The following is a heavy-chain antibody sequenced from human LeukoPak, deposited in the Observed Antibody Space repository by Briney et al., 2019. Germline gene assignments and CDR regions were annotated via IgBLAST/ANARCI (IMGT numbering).Heavy chain of an antibody. CDR3: ARGAGSGITIFGVAISNPDY. CDR1: GFTFSSYA. V-gene: IGHV3-23*01. J-gene: IGHJ4*02. D-gene: IGHD3-3*01. CDR2: ISGSGGST. Sequence: PGGSLRLSCAASGFTFSSYAMSWVRQAPGKGLEWVSAISGSGGSTYYADSVKGRFTISRDNSKNTLYLQMNSLRAEDTAVYYCARGAGSGITIFGVAISNPDYWGQGTLVTVSS.